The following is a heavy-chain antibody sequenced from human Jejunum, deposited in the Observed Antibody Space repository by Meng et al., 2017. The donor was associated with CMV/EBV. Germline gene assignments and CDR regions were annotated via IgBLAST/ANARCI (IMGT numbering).Heavy chain of an antibody. CDR3: ATEVAVRNYFSYGMDV. D-gene: IGHD3-10*01. Sequence: TFSSYAMHWVRQAPGKGLEWVAFISYDGRNIYYADSVKGRFTISTDKSKNTLYLQMNSLRGEDTAVYYCATEVAVRNYFSYGMDVWGQGTAVTVSS. V-gene: IGHV3-30*04. CDR1: TFSSYA. CDR2: ISYDGRNI. J-gene: IGHJ6*02.